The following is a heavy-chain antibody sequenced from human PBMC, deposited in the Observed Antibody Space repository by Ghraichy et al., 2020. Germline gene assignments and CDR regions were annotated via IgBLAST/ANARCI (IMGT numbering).Heavy chain of an antibody. CDR1: GGSISSSSYY. J-gene: IGHJ6*03. CDR2: ISYSGSS. Sequence: SETLSLTCTVSGGSISSSSYYWGWVRQPPGKGLEWIGSISYSGSSYYNPSLKRRVTISVHTSKNQSSLKLSSVTAADTAVYYCVRSSSPDSNIYYYMDVWGKGTTVTVSS. D-gene: IGHD6-6*01. V-gene: IGHV4-39*01. CDR3: VRSSSPDSNIYYYMDV.